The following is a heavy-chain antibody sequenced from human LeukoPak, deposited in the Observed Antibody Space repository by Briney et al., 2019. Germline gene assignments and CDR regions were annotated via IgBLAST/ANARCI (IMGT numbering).Heavy chain of an antibody. Sequence: GGSLRLSCAASGFTFSSYGMHWVRQAPGKGLEWVAVISYDGSNKYYADSVKGRFTISRDNSKNTLYLQMNSLRAEDTAVYYCAKALYAIAAAGTGLFDYWGQGTLVTVSS. V-gene: IGHV3-30*18. D-gene: IGHD6-13*01. CDR1: GFTFSSYG. CDR3: AKALYAIAAAGTGLFDY. J-gene: IGHJ4*02. CDR2: ISYDGSNK.